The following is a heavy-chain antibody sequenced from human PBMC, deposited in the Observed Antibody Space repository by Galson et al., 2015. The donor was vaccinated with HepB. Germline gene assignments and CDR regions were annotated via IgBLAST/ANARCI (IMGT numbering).Heavy chain of an antibody. Sequence: SLRLSCAVSGFTLTNYAMSWVRQAPGKGLEWVSAISGSGSNTYYADSVKGRFTISSDISKNTVSLQMNSLRAEDTALYYCAKHRFSGYVGGFDYWGQGTLVPVSS. CDR1: GFTLTNYA. V-gene: IGHV3-23*01. CDR2: ISGSGSNT. D-gene: IGHD5-12*01. CDR3: AKHRFSGYVGGFDY. J-gene: IGHJ4*02.